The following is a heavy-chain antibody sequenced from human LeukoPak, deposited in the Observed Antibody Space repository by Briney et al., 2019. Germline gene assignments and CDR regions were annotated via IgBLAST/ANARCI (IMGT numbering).Heavy chain of an antibody. V-gene: IGHV3-21*01. J-gene: IGHJ4*02. CDR3: ARGSLSSGSHYNDF. CDR2: ISSGSHYI. CDR1: GLTFSSYT. Sequence: GGSLRLSCAASGLTFSSYTMNWVRQAPGMGLEWVSTISSGSHYIYYADSLKGRFTISRDNAKNSMFLQMNSLRAEDTAVYYCARGSLSSGSHYNDFWGQGTLVTVSS. D-gene: IGHD3-10*01.